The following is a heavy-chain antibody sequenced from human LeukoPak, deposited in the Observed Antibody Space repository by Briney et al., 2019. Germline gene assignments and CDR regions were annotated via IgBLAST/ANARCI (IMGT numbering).Heavy chain of an antibody. CDR3: ARVRYCSSSTNCWDYFDY. V-gene: IGHV1-69*04. Sequence: ASVKVSCKASGGTFSSYAFTWVRQAPGQGLEWMGRIITMHGIANYAQKFQGRVTMTADKSTSTAYMELSSLRSEDTAVYYCARVRYCSSSTNCWDYFDYWGQGTLVTVSS. J-gene: IGHJ4*01. CDR1: GGTFSSYA. CDR2: IITMHGIA. D-gene: IGHD2-2*01.